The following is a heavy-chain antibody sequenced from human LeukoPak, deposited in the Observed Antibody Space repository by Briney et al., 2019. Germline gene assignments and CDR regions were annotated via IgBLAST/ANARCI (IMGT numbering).Heavy chain of an antibody. CDR1: GGTFSSYA. D-gene: IGHD3-22*01. V-gene: IGHV1-69*13. CDR3: ATPVRYYDSSGYWNFDY. J-gene: IGHJ4*02. Sequence: ASVKVSCKASGGTFSSYAISWVRQAPGQGLEWMGGIIPIFGTANYAQKFQGRVTITADESTSTAYMELSSLRSEDTAVYYCATPVRYYDSSGYWNFDYWGQGTLVTVSS. CDR2: IIPIFGTA.